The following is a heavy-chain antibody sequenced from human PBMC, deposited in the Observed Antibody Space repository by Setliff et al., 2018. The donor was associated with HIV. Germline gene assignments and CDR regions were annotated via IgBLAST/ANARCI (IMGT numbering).Heavy chain of an antibody. CDR3: ARRAVAGQYNWFDP. CDR1: GGSISSGSYY. J-gene: IGHJ5*02. CDR2: IYTSGST. Sequence: PSETLSLTCTVSGGSISSGSYYWSWIRQPAGKGLEWIGHIYTSGSTNYNPSLKSRVTISVDTSKNQFSLKLSSVTAADTAVYYCARRAVAGQYNWFDPWGQGTLVTVSS. D-gene: IGHD6-19*01. V-gene: IGHV4-61*09.